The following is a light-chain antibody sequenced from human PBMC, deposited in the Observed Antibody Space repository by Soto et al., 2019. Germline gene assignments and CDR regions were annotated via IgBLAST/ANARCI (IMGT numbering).Light chain of an antibody. CDR1: SSNIGVKS. J-gene: IGLJ2*01. CDR2: DNS. V-gene: IGLV1-51*01. CDR3: GSWDDRLSAVV. Sequence: QSVLTQPPSVSAAPGQKVTISCSGSSSNIGVKSVSWYQQFPRTAPKLLIYDNSERPSGIPDRFSASKSGTSATLDITGLQTGDEADYYCGSWDDRLSAVVFGGGTKLTVL.